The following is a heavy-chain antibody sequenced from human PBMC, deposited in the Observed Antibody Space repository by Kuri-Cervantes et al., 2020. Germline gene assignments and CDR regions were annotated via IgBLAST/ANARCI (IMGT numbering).Heavy chain of an antibody. J-gene: IGHJ1*01. D-gene: IGHD3-9*01. CDR3: AREGGAYYDILTGYYRAEYFQH. CDR1: GFTFSSYA. V-gene: IGHV3-30-3*01. CDR2: ISYDGSDK. Sequence: GESLKISWAVSGFTFSSYAMHWVRQAPGKGLEWVAAISYDGSDKYYADSVKGRFTIARDNSKNTLYLQMSSLRAEDTAVYYCAREGGAYYDILTGYYRAEYFQHWGQGTLVTVSS.